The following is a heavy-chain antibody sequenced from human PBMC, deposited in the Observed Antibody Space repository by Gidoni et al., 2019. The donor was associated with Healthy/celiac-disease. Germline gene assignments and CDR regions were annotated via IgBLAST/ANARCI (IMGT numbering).Heavy chain of an antibody. CDR1: RHTFTSYG. CDR3: ARDLGITMIVPPGY. J-gene: IGHJ4*02. CDR2: ISAYNGNT. D-gene: IGHD3-22*01. Sequence: QVQLVQSGPEVKKPGASVNVSCKPSRHTFTSYGFSWARQAPGQSPERMGWISAYNGNTTYAQKLESRVTITTKKTASKAWMEQRSVRADEAAVYYCARDLGITMIVPPGYWGQGTLVTVSS. V-gene: IGHV1-18*04.